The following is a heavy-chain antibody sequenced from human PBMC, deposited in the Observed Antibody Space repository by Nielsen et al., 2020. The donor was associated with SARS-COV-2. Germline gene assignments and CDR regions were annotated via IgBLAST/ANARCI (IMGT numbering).Heavy chain of an antibody. J-gene: IGHJ3*01. V-gene: IGHV3-33*03. Sequence: WIRQPPGKGLEWVALIWYDGSQRYYGDSVKGRFTISRDNSKNTLSLQMNTLRVDDTATYYCARWTGGATNAFDVWGQGTVVTVSS. CDR3: ARWTGGATNAFDV. CDR2: IWYDGSQR. D-gene: IGHD1-26*01.